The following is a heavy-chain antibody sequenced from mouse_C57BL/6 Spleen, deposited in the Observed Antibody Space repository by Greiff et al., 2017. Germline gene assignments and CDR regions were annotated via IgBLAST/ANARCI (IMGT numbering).Heavy chain of an antibody. J-gene: IGHJ1*03. CDR3: ARSTGRSYGYFDV. CDR2: IHPNSGST. CDR1: GYTFTSYW. V-gene: IGHV1-64*01. D-gene: IGHD1-1*01. Sequence: QVQLQQPGAELVKPGASVKLSCKASGYTFTSYWMHWVKQRPGQGLEWIGMIHPNSGSTNYNEKFKSKATLTVDKSSSTAYMQLSSLTSEDSAVYYCARSTGRSYGYFDVWGTGTTVTVSS.